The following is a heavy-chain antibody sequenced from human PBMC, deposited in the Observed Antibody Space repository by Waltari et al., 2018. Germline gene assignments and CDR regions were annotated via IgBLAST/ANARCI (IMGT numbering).Heavy chain of an antibody. Sequence: EVQLVESGGGLVQPGGSLRLSCAASGFTVSNFWMSWARQAPGKGLEWVANINQDGSGEYYVDSVKGRCTISRDNAKNSLYLQMNSLRAEDTAVYYCQRGDYWGQGTLVTVSS. CDR1: GFTVSNFW. CDR3: QRGDY. CDR2: INQDGSGE. V-gene: IGHV3-7*04. J-gene: IGHJ4*02.